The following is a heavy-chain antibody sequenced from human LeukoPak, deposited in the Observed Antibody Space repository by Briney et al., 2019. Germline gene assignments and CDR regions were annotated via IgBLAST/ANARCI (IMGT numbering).Heavy chain of an antibody. CDR1: GFTFSSYV. Sequence: GGSLRLSCAASGFTFSSYVMHWVRQAPGKGLEWVAVISYDGSNKYYADSVKGRFTFSRDNSKTTLYLQMNSLRAEDTAVFYWARDLYYGSSGYYYEGTFDYWGQGAPVTVSS. D-gene: IGHD3-22*01. CDR3: ARDLYYGSSGYYYEGTFDY. V-gene: IGHV3-30-3*01. CDR2: ISYDGSNK. J-gene: IGHJ4*02.